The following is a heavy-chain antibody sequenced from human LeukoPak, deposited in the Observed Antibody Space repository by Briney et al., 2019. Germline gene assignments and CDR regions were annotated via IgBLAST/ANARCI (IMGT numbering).Heavy chain of an antibody. V-gene: IGHV1-46*01. J-gene: IGHJ4*02. CDR2: INPSGGST. D-gene: IGHD3-16*02. CDR1: GYTFTSYH. Sequence: ASVKVSCKASGYTFTSYHMHWVRQAPGQGLEWMGIINPSGGSTSYAQKFQGRVTMTRDTSTSTVYMELSSLRSEDTAVYYCARGGRRGVIVIRGRYWGQGTLVTVSS. CDR3: ARGGRRGVIVIRGRY.